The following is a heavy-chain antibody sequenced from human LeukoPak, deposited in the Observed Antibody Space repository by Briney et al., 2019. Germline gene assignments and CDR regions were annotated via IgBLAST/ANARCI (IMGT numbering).Heavy chain of an antibody. CDR2: INPSGGST. V-gene: IGHV1-46*01. CDR3: ARDYSGAAPFDY. CDR1: GYTFTSYY. Sequence: ATVKVSCKASGYTFTSYYMHWVRQAPGQGLEWMGIINPSGGSTSYAQKFQGRVTMTRDTSTSTVYMELSSLRSEDTAVYYCARDYSGAAPFDYWGQGTLVTVSS. J-gene: IGHJ4*02. D-gene: IGHD4-17*01.